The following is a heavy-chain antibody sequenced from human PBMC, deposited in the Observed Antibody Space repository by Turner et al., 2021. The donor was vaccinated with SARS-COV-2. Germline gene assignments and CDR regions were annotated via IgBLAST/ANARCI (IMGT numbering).Heavy chain of an antibody. J-gene: IGHJ3*02. CDR2: ISSSSTYI. V-gene: IGHV3-21*01. CDR3: ARDRGPFAEAAFDI. D-gene: IGHD3-10*01. Sequence: EVQLVESGGGLVKPGGSLSLSCAASGFTFSSYSMNWVRQPPGKGLEWVSSISSSSTYINYADSVKGRFTISRDNAKNSLYLQVNSLRAEDTAVYYCARDRGPFAEAAFDIWGQGTMVTISS. CDR1: GFTFSSYS.